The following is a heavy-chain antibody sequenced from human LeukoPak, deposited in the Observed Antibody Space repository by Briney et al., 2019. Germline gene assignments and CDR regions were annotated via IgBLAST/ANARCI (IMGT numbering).Heavy chain of an antibody. J-gene: IGHJ4*02. CDR2: IKQDGSEK. D-gene: IGHD3-3*01. CDR1: GFTFSTYW. V-gene: IGHV3-7*01. Sequence: PGGSLRLSCAASGFTFSTYWMSWVRQAPGKGLEWVANIKQDGSEKYYLDSVKGRFTISRDNAKNSLYLQMNSLRAEDTAVYYCARADTIFGVVIDYWGQGTLVTVSS. CDR3: ARADTIFGVVIDY.